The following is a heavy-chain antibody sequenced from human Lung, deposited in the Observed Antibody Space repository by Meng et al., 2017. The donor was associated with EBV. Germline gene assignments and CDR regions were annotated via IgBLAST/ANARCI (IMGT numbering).Heavy chain of an antibody. CDR3: ASAGDTVYFDY. CDR1: VGPISSGVYY. V-gene: IGHV4-31*01. J-gene: IGHJ4*02. D-gene: IGHD4-17*01. Sequence: VKLPHSGPGLCKPSQTRCLTCTASVGPISSGVYYWLCMRQHPGKSLDWIGYIYYTGSTFYNPSLKSLVSISLDTSNKQFSLKLSSVTAADTAVYYCASAGDTVYFDYWGQGTLVTVSS. CDR2: IYYTGST.